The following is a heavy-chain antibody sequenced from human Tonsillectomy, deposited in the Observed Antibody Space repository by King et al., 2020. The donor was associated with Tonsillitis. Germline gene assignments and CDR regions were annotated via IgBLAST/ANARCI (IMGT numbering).Heavy chain of an antibody. J-gene: IGHJ4*02. Sequence: QLQESGPGLVKPSETLSLTCTVSGGSISSYYWSWIRQPPGKGLEWVGYIYYSGSTNYTPSLKSRVTISVDTSKNQFSLKLSSVTAADTTVYYCARLRAEYYFDIWGQGTLGTVSS. CDR1: GGSISSYY. D-gene: IGHD3-10*01. CDR2: IYYSGST. CDR3: ARLRAEYYFDI. V-gene: IGHV4-59*01.